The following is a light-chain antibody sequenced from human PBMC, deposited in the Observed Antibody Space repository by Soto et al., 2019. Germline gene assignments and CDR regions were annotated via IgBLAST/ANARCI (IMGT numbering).Light chain of an antibody. CDR2: AAS. J-gene: IGKJ5*01. CDR3: QQYYSYPIT. Sequence: DIQMTQSPSSLSASVGYRVTITCQASRDISSWLAWYQQKPGKAPKCLIYAASRLQSGVPSRFSGSGSGTDFTLSITSLRPEDFATYYCQQYYSYPITFGQGTRLEIK. V-gene: IGKV1D-16*01. CDR1: RDISSW.